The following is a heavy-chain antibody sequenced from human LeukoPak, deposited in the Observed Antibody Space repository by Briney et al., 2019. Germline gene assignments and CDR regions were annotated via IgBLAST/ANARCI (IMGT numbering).Heavy chain of an antibody. CDR2: ISSSSSYI. Sequence: PEGSLRLSCAASGFTFSSYSMNWVRQAPGKGLEWVSSISSSSSYIYYADSVKGRFTISRDNAKNSLYLQMNSLRAEDTAVYYCARVGEGRSYYYMDVWGKGTTVTVSS. D-gene: IGHD3-10*01. J-gene: IGHJ6*03. V-gene: IGHV3-21*01. CDR1: GFTFSSYS. CDR3: ARVGEGRSYYYMDV.